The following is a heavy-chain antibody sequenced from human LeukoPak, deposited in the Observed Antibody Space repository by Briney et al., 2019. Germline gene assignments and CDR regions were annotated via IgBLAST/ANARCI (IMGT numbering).Heavy chain of an antibody. V-gene: IGHV3-7*01. J-gene: IGHJ3*02. Sequence: GGSLRLSCVASGFSFTSSWMTWVRQAPGKGLEWVANIAGDESQKRYMDSVKGRFTISRDNPKNSLYLQLNSLRAEDTAIYYCVRDLSPVSDRNVWYDALDIWGQGTMVTVSS. CDR3: VRDLSPVSDRNVWYDALDI. D-gene: IGHD1-1*01. CDR2: IAGDESQK. CDR1: GFSFTSSW.